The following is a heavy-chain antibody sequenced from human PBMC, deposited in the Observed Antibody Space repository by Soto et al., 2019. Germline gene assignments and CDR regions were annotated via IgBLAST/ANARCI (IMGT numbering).Heavy chain of an antibody. J-gene: IGHJ4*02. CDR2: IFSSGER. Sequence: QVTLKESGPVLVKPTETLTLTCSVSGFSLNNVRMGVSWILQPPGKALEWLAHIFSSGERSYSTSLKTRLIISRDTSKSQVVLTMTNLDPVDTATYYCARLIVGFCGGGICHDYFDFWGQGTLVTVSS. CDR1: GFSLNNVRMG. D-gene: IGHD2-15*01. CDR3: ARLIVGFCGGGICHDYFDF. V-gene: IGHV2-26*01.